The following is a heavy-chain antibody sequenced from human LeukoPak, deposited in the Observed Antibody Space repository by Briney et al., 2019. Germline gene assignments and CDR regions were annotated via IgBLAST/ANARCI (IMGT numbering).Heavy chain of an antibody. D-gene: IGHD5-18*01. Sequence: SETLSLTSTVSGGSISSSPYYWGWIRQPPGKGLEWIGSIYYSGTTHYNPSLGSRVTISVDTSKNQFSLKLASVTAADTAIYYCAKGAGGFSYYNWFDPWGQGTLVTVSS. J-gene: IGHJ5*02. CDR3: AKGAGGFSYYNWFDP. CDR2: IYYSGTT. V-gene: IGHV4-39*07. CDR1: GGSISSSPYY.